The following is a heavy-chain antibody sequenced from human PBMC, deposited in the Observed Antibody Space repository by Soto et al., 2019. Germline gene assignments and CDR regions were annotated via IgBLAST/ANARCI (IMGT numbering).Heavy chain of an antibody. CDR1: GYNFAAFW. Sequence: GESLKISCKASGYNFAAFWIHWVRQMPGKGLEWLGKIDPSDSYTNYSPSFEGHVTISTDNSITTAYLQWSSLRASDTALYFCARVHKNWFDSWAQGTMVTVSS. CDR2: IDPSDSYT. V-gene: IGHV5-10-1*01. J-gene: IGHJ5*01. CDR3: ARVHKNWFDS.